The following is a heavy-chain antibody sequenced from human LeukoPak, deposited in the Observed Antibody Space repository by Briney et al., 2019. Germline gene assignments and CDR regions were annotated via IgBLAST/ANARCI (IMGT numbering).Heavy chain of an antibody. CDR1: GFTFSSHW. D-gene: IGHD3-22*01. CDR3: TRVGPRTYDSSGYFDY. V-gene: IGHV3-74*01. J-gene: IGHJ4*02. CDR2: ISSDGSNT. Sequence: PGGSLRLSCAASGFTFSSHWMHWVRLTPGRGLVWFSRISSDGSNTNHADSVKGRFTISRDNAKNTLYLQMNSLRAEDTAVYYCTRVGPRTYDSSGYFDYWGQGTLVTVSS.